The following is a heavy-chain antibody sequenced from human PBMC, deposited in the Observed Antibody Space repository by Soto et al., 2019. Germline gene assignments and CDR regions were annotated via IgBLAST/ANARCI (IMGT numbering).Heavy chain of an antibody. Sequence: GASVKVSCKASGYTFTSYAMHWVRQAPGQRLEWMGWINAGNGNTKYSQKFQGRVTITRDTSASTAYMELSSLRSEDTAVYYCARVGYYYGSGSYQFDYWGQGTLVTVS. CDR1: GYTFTSYA. D-gene: IGHD3-10*01. CDR3: ARVGYYYGSGSYQFDY. CDR2: INAGNGNT. J-gene: IGHJ4*02. V-gene: IGHV1-3*01.